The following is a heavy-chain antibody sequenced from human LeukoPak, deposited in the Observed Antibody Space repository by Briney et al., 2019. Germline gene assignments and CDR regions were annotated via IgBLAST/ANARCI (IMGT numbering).Heavy chain of an antibody. CDR3: AKDDRVVPAAIAGFDY. J-gene: IGHJ4*02. D-gene: IGHD2-2*01. CDR2: ISGSGGST. Sequence: PGGSLRLSCAASGFTFSSYAMSWVRQAPGKGLEWVSAISGSGGSTYYADSVKGRFTISRDNSKNTLYLQMNSLRAEDTAVYYCAKDDRVVPAAIAGFDYWGQGTLVTVSS. V-gene: IGHV3-23*01. CDR1: GFTFSSYA.